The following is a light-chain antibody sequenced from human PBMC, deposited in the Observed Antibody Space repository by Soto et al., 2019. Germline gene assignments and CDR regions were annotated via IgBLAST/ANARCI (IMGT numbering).Light chain of an antibody. CDR3: QQRSIWPLT. CDR2: DAS. CDR1: QSVSSY. J-gene: IGKJ4*01. V-gene: IGKV3-11*01. Sequence: EVVLTQSPATLSLSPGDRATLSCRASQSVSSYFAWYQQKPGQAPRLLIYDASNRATGIPARFSGSGSGTDFTLTISSLEAEDFAVYYCQQRSIWPLTFGGGTKVDIK.